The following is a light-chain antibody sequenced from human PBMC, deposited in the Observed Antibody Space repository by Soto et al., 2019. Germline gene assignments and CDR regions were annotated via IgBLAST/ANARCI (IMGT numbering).Light chain of an antibody. Sequence: DIQLTQSPSFLSASVGDRVTITCRASQGISSYLAWYHQKPGKAPKLLIYAASTLQSGVPSRFSGSGSGTEFTLTISSLQPEDFATYYCQQLYGYPRTFGQGTKVEIK. V-gene: IGKV1-9*01. CDR2: AAS. J-gene: IGKJ1*01. CDR1: QGISSY. CDR3: QQLYGYPRT.